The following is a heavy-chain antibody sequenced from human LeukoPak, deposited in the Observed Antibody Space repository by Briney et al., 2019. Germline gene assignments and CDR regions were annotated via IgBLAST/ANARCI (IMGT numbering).Heavy chain of an antibody. V-gene: IGHV3-53*01. CDR3: ARRQYSSSWSSDAFDI. D-gene: IGHD6-13*01. J-gene: IGHJ3*02. Sequence: GGSLRLSCAASGFTVSSNYMSWVRQAPGKGLEWVSVIYSGGSTYYADSVKGRFTISRDNSKNTLYLQMNSLRAEDTAVYYCARRQYSSSWSSDAFDIWGQGTMVTVSS. CDR2: IYSGGST. CDR1: GFTVSSNY.